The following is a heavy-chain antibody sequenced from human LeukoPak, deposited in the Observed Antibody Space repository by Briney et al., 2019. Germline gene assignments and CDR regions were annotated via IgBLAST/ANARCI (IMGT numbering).Heavy chain of an antibody. CDR2: MWYDGRNK. CDR3: VRDVGQMHFAEDY. Sequence: GTSLRLSCAASGFTFSSCGMRWVRQAPGKGLEWVAGMWYDGRNKDYADSVKGRFTISRDNSKSTLYLEMNSLRAEDTAVYYCVRDVGQMHFAEDYWGQGTLVTVSS. J-gene: IGHJ4*02. D-gene: IGHD2-15*01. V-gene: IGHV3-33*01. CDR1: GFTFSSCG.